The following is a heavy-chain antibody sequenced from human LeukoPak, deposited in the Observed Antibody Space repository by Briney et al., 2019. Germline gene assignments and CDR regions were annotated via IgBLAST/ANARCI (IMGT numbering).Heavy chain of an antibody. CDR1: GGSISSGGYY. D-gene: IGHD1-14*01. Sequence: SETLSLTCTVSGGSISSGGYYWSWIRQHPGKGLEWIGYIYYSGSTYYNPSLKSRVTISVDTSKNQFSLKLSSVTAADTAVYYCARARLTVFGTETASDAFGIWGQGTMVTVSS. J-gene: IGHJ3*02. V-gene: IGHV4-31*03. CDR3: ARARLTVFGTETASDAFGI. CDR2: IYYSGST.